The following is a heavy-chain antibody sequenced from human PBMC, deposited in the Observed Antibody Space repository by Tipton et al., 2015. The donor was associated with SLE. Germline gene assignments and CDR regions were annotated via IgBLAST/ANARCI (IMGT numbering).Heavy chain of an antibody. CDR2: ISYGGGT. J-gene: IGHJ4*02. CDR1: GGSISSNY. CDR3: ARDGRPIQPSYGYDVDY. V-gene: IGHV4-59*12. Sequence: TLSLTCSVSGGSISSNYWIWIRQPPGKGLEWIGYISYGGGTNYNPSLKSRVTMSVDTSKNQFSLKLTSVTAADTAVYYCARDGRPIQPSYGYDVDYWGQGTLVTVSS. D-gene: IGHD5-18*01.